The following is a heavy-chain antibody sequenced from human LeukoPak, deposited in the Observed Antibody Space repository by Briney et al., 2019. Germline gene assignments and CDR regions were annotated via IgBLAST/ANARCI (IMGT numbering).Heavy chain of an antibody. J-gene: IGHJ4*02. CDR1: GFTYTNAW. CDR3: TKYYYDSSGYLYYFDY. CDR2: IKSKTDGGTA. V-gene: IGHV3-15*01. Sequence: GGSLRLSCAASGFTYTNAWMSWVRQAPGKGLEWVGRIKSKTDGGTADYAAPVKGRFTISRDDSKNTLYLQMNSLKTEDTAVYYCTKYYYDSSGYLYYFDYWGQGTLVTVSS. D-gene: IGHD3-22*01.